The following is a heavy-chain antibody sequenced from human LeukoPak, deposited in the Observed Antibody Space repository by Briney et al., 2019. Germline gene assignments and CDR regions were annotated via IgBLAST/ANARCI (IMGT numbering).Heavy chain of an antibody. CDR1: GYTFTGHY. V-gene: IGHV1-2*02. J-gene: IGHJ4*02. D-gene: IGHD1-14*01. CDR2: LNPKTGGT. CDR3: ARATAENDH. Sequence: ASVKVSCKASGYTFTGHYLHWVRQAPGQGLEWMGWLNPKTGGTSYAQKFQGRVTMTRDTSISTFNMELSRLTSDDTAVYYCARATAENDHWGQGTLVTVSS.